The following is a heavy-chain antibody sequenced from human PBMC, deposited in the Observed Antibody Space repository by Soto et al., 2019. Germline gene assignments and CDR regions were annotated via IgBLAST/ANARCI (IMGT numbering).Heavy chain of an antibody. J-gene: IGHJ3*02. CDR3: VRGYYDTSGQSNAFDI. D-gene: IGHD3-22*01. CDR1: GVSISSSY. Sequence: SETLSLTCTVSGVSISSSYWSWIRQSPGKGLEWIGYVYYSGSTNYNPSLKSRVTISVDTSKNQFSLKLSSVTAADTAVYYCVRGYYDTSGQSNAFDIWGQGTMVTVSS. V-gene: IGHV4-59*01. CDR2: VYYSGST.